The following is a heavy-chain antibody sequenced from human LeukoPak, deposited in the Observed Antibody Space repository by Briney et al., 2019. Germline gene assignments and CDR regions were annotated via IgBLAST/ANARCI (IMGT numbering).Heavy chain of an antibody. CDR2: IYYSGST. D-gene: IGHD4-17*01. V-gene: IGHV4-59*01. Sequence: PSETLSLTCTVSSGSISSYYWSWIRQPPGKGLEWIGYIYYSGSTNYNPSLKSRVIISVDTSKNQFSLKLSSVTAADTAVYYCARVYGDYEADYWGQGTLVTVSS. J-gene: IGHJ4*02. CDR3: ARVYGDYEADY. CDR1: SGSISSYY.